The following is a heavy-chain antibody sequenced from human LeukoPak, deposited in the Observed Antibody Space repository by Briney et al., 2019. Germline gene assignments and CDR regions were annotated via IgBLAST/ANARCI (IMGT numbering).Heavy chain of an antibody. CDR3: ARTPCSTSCYDDYYYYYMDV. CDR2: INAGNGNT. D-gene: IGHD2-2*01. V-gene: IGHV1-3*03. Sequence: ASVKVSCKASGYTFTSYAIHWVRQAPGQRLEWMGWINAGNGNTKYSQEFQGRVTITRDTSASTAYMELSSLRSEDMAVYYCARTPCSTSCYDDYYYYYMDVWGKGTTVTISS. J-gene: IGHJ6*03. CDR1: GYTFTSYA.